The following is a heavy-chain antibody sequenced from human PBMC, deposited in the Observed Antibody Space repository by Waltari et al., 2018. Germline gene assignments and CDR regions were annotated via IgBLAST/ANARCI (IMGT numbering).Heavy chain of an antibody. CDR1: GGSISSGSYY. CDR3: AREGGGYSYGSPSA. CDR2: IYTSGST. J-gene: IGHJ5*02. Sequence: QVQLQESGPGLVKPSQTLSLTCTVTGGSISSGSYYWSWIRQPAGKGLDWIGRIYTSGSTNYNPALKSRVTISVDTSKTQFSLKLSSVTAADTAVYYCAREGGGYSYGSPSAWGQGTLVTVSS. D-gene: IGHD5-18*01. V-gene: IGHV4-61*02.